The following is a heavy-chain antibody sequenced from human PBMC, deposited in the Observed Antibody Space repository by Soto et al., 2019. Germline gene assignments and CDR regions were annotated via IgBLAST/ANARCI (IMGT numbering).Heavy chain of an antibody. CDR2: ISHSGST. V-gene: IGHV4-4*02. Sequence: VQLQESGPGLVKPSGTLSLSCAVSGGSISSGNWWSWVRLFPEKGLEWIGEISHSGSTNHNPSLKSRVIISVDNSKNQFSLKLSSVTAADTAVYYCASHRGNTYGPYDYWGQGTLVTVSS. CDR3: ASHRGNTYGPYDY. CDR1: GGSISSGNW. D-gene: IGHD5-18*01. J-gene: IGHJ4*02.